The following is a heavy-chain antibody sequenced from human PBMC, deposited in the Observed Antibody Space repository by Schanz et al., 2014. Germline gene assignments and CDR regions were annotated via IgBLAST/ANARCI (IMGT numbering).Heavy chain of an antibody. Sequence: QVQLQESGPGLVKPSQTLSLTCAVSGGSISSGGYTWSWIRQPPGKGLEWIGYIYYSGSTYYNPSLKSRVTISVDTPKNQSSLKLPSVTAADTAVYFCARNKYTSGWYYFDYWGQGVLVTVSS. J-gene: IGHJ4*02. CDR2: IYYSGST. V-gene: IGHV4-30-4*07. D-gene: IGHD6-19*01. CDR3: ARNKYTSGWYYFDY. CDR1: GGSISSGGYT.